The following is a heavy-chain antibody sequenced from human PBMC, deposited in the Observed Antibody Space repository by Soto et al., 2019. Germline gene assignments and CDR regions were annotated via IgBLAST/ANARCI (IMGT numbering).Heavy chain of an antibody. CDR1: GGTFSSYA. CDR3: VRGFGELPFDY. Sequence: SVKVSCKASGGTFSSYAISWVRQAPGQGLEWMGGIIPIFGTANYAQKFQGRVTITADESTSTAYMELSSLRSEDTAAYYCVRGFGELPFDYWGQGTLVTVSS. CDR2: IIPIFGTA. D-gene: IGHD3-10*01. J-gene: IGHJ4*02. V-gene: IGHV1-69*13.